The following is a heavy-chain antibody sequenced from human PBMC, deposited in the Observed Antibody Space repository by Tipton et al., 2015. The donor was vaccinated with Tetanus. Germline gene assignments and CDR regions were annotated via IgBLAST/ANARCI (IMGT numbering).Heavy chain of an antibody. CDR3: ARTADNWFDP. Sequence: LRLSCTVSRGSINSGTFYWDWTRQPPGKGPEWIGNIYYNGNMLENPSLKGRVTLSLDKSKNQFSLNLTSVTAADTAVYYCARTADNWFDPWGQGILVTVSS. CDR1: RGSINSGTFY. D-gene: IGHD2-21*02. J-gene: IGHJ5*02. CDR2: IYYNGNM. V-gene: IGHV4-39*01.